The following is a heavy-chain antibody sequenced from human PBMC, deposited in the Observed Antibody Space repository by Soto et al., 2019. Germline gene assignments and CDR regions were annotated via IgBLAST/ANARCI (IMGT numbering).Heavy chain of an antibody. Sequence: GGSLRLSCAASGFTFSSYAMHWVRQAPGKGLEWVAVISYDGSNKYYADSVKGRFTISRDNSKNTLYLQMNSLRAEDTAVYYCAKGSAVAGIGYYFDYWGQGTLVTVSS. CDR1: GFTFSSYA. CDR2: ISYDGSNK. J-gene: IGHJ4*02. CDR3: AKGSAVAGIGYYFDY. V-gene: IGHV3-30-3*01. D-gene: IGHD6-19*01.